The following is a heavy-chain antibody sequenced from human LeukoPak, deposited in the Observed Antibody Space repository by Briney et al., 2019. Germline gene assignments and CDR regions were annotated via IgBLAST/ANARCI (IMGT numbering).Heavy chain of an antibody. V-gene: IGHV4-59*12. D-gene: IGHD3-22*01. CDR2: IYYSGST. J-gene: IGHJ3*02. CDR3: ARDSQPYYYDSSGYLDAFDI. CDR1: GGSISSYY. Sequence: PSETLSLTCTVSGGSISSYYWSWIRQPPGKGLEWIGSIYYSGSTYYNLSLKSRVTISVDTSKNQFSLKLSSVTAADTAVYYCARDSQPYYYDSSGYLDAFDIWGQGTMVTVSS.